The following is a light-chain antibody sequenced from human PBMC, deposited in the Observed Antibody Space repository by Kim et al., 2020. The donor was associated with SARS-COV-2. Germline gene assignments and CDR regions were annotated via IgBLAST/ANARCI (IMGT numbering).Light chain of an antibody. CDR3: QAWDKSTVI. CDR2: QDT. Sequence: SVSPGKTASITCSGDKLGDKYAYWYQQKPGQSPVLVIYQDTKRPSGIPERFSGSNSGNTATLTISGTQAMDEADYYCQAWDKSTVIFGGGTQLTVL. J-gene: IGLJ2*01. CDR1: KLGDKY. V-gene: IGLV3-1*01.